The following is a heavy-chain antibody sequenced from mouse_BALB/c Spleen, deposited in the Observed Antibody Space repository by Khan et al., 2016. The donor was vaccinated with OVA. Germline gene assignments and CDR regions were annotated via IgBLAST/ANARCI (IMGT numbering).Heavy chain of an antibody. V-gene: IGHV5-6-4*01. J-gene: IGHJ1*01. Sequence: EVELVESGGGLVKPGGSLKLSCAASGFSFSSYTMSWVRQTPEKRLEWVATISSGSTYTYYPDSVKGRFTISRDNAKNTLYLQMSSVKSEDTAMYYCTRDGNYAHWYFDVWGAGTTVTVSS. CDR2: ISSGSTYT. CDR1: GFSFSSYT. CDR3: TRDGNYAHWYFDV. D-gene: IGHD2-1*01.